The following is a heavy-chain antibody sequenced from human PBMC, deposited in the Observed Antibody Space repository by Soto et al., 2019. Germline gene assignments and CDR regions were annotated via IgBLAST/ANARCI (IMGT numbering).Heavy chain of an antibody. V-gene: IGHV1-46*01. CDR1: GYTFTSYY. Sequence: GASVKVSCKASGYTFTSYYMHWVRQAPGQGLEWMGIINPSGGSTSYAQKFQGRVTMTRDTSTSTAYMELRSLRSDDTAVYYCARDLRSVGYGMDVWGQGTTVTVSS. CDR3: ARDLRSVGYGMDV. J-gene: IGHJ6*02. CDR2: INPSGGST.